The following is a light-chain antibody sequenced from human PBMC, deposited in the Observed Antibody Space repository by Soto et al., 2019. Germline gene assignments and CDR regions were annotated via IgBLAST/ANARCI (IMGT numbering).Light chain of an antibody. CDR1: QSISSW. CDR3: QQYVRFPLT. J-gene: IGKJ4*02. V-gene: IGKV1-5*03. CDR2: RAS. Sequence: DIQMTQSPSTLSAFVGDRVTITCRASQSISSWLAWYRQKPGKAPEILIYRASTLQSGVPSRFSASGSGTEFTLTISSLQPDDFVTFYCQQYVRFPLTVGGGTKVEIK.